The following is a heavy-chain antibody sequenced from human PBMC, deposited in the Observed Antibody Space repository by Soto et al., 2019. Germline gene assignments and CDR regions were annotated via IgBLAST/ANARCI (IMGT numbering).Heavy chain of an antibody. V-gene: IGHV3-48*02. CDR1: GFTFSYYT. CDR2: ISTGSSTI. CDR3: ARDQSLDI. J-gene: IGHJ3*02. Sequence: PGGSLRLSYAASGFTFSYYTMNWVRQAPGKGLEWVSYISTGSSTIYYADSVKGRFTISRDNAKNSLYLQMNSLRDEDTAVYYCARDQSLDIWGQGTMVTVSS.